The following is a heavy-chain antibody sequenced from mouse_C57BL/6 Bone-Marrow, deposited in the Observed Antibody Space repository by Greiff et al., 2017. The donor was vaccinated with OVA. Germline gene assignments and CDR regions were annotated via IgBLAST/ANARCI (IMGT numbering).Heavy chain of an antibody. Sequence: EVKLMESGGDLVKPGGSLKLSCAASGFTFSSYGMSWVRQTPDKRLEWVATLSSGGSYHYYPASVKGRFTISRDNAKNTLYLQMSRRKSEDTAMYYGARHGDYGSFFDYWGQGTTLTVSS. D-gene: IGHD1-1*01. V-gene: IGHV5-6*01. J-gene: IGHJ2*01. CDR1: GFTFSSYG. CDR2: LSSGGSYH. CDR3: ARHGDYGSFFDY.